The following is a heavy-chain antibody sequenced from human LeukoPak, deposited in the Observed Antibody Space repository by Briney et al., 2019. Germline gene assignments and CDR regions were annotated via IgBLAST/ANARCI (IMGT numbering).Heavy chain of an antibody. CDR2: ISGSGGST. CDR3: AKGLFGSRLRLGELSLCFDY. CDR1: GFTFSSYA. D-gene: IGHD3-16*02. J-gene: IGHJ4*02. V-gene: IGHV3-23*01. Sequence: PGGSLRLSCAASGFTFSSYAMSWVRQAPGKGLEWVSAISGSGGSTYYTDSVKGRFTISRDNSKNTLYLQMNSLRAEDTAVYYCAKGLFGSRLRLGELSLCFDYWGQGTLVTLSS.